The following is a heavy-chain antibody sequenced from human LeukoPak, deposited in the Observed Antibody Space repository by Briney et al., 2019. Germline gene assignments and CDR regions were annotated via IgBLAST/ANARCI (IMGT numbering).Heavy chain of an antibody. V-gene: IGHV3-23*01. J-gene: IGHJ4*02. CDR1: GSTFSNYV. Sequence: GGSLRLSCGASGSTFSNYVMSWVRQAPGKGLEWVSAMSSSDDGRYYAASVRGRFTISRDTSRSTLYLQMNSLRAEDAAVYYCAKAPVTSCRGAFCYPFDYWGQGTLVTVSS. CDR2: MSSSDDGR. CDR3: AKAPVTSCRGAFCYPFDY. D-gene: IGHD2-15*01.